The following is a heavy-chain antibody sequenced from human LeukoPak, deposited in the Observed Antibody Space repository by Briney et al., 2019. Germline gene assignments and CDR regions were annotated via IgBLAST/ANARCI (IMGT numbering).Heavy chain of an antibody. V-gene: IGHV4-59*01. CDR3: ATQSRYSSGWYWFDP. Sequence: SETLSLTCTVSGGSISSYYWSWIRQPPGKGLEWIGYIYYSGSTNYNPSLKSRVTISVDTSKNQFSLKLSSVTAADTAVYYCATQSRYSSGWYWFDPWGQGTLVTVSS. CDR1: GGSISSYY. CDR2: IYYSGST. D-gene: IGHD6-19*01. J-gene: IGHJ5*02.